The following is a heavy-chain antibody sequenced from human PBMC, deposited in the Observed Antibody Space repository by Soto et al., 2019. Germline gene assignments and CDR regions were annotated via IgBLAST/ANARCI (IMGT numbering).Heavy chain of an antibody. D-gene: IGHD2-15*01. V-gene: IGHV4-59*01. J-gene: IGHJ6*02. CDR1: GGSISSYY. CDR3: ARDRVGRLYYYGMDV. Sequence: SETLSLTCTVSGGSISSYYWSWIRQPPGKGLEWIGYIYYSGSTNYNPSLKSRVTISVDTSKNQFSLKLSSVTAADTAVYYCARDRVGRLYYYGMDVWGQGTTVTVSS. CDR2: IYYSGST.